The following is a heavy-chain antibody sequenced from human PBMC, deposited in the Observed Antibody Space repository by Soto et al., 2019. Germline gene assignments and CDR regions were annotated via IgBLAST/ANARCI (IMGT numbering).Heavy chain of an antibody. J-gene: IGHJ4*02. CDR3: AKVDDVTGWAGVDS. Sequence: GGSLRLTCAASGFDFRTYAMSWVRLPPGKGLEWVSTTPATDDDTSYADSVTGRFTVSRDNSQHTLSLLMHSLRAEDTALYYCAKVDDVTGWAGVDSWGQGTRVTVSS. CDR1: GFDFRTYA. CDR2: TPATDDDT. D-gene: IGHD6-19*01. V-gene: IGHV3-23*01.